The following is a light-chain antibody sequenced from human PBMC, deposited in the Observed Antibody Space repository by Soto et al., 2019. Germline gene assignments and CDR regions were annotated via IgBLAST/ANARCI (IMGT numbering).Light chain of an antibody. CDR3: QTWGTGIWV. CDR1: SGHINYA. Sequence: QLVLTQSPSASASLGASVKLTCTLSSGHINYAIAWHQQQPEKGPRYLMKLNSDGSHSKGDGIPDRFSGSSSGAERYLTISSLQSEYEADYYCQTWGTGIWVFGGGTKLTVL. J-gene: IGLJ3*02. V-gene: IGLV4-69*01. CDR2: LNSDGSH.